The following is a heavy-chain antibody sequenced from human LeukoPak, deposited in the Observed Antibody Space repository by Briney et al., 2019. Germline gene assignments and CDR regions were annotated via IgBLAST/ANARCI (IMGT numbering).Heavy chain of an antibody. Sequence: PGGSLRLSCAASGFTFSSYGMHWVRQAPGKGLEWVAVISYDGSNKYYADSVKGRFTISRDNSKNTLYLQMNSLRAEDTAMYYCAKDRSAYSSSWGGLNDYWGQGTLVTVSS. V-gene: IGHV3-30*18. CDR2: ISYDGSNK. J-gene: IGHJ4*02. CDR1: GFTFSSYG. CDR3: AKDRSAYSSSWGGLNDY. D-gene: IGHD6-13*01.